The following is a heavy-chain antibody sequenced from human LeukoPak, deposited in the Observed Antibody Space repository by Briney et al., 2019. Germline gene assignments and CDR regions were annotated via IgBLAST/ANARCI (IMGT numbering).Heavy chain of an antibody. J-gene: IGHJ3*02. D-gene: IGHD1-20*01. CDR2: ISSSGSTI. V-gene: IGHV3-48*03. CDR1: GFTFSSYA. Sequence: GGSLRLSCAASGFTFSSYAMSWVRQAPGKGLEWVSYISSSGSTIYYADSVKGRFTISRDNAKNSLYLQMNSLRAEDTAVYYCARYNWNDPYAFDIWGQGTMVTVSS. CDR3: ARYNWNDPYAFDI.